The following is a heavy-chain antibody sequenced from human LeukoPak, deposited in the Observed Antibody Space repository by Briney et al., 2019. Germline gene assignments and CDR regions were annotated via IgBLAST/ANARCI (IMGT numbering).Heavy chain of an antibody. J-gene: IGHJ6*02. CDR3: AKVLRYYYGSGSYYPHYYYGVDV. Sequence: PGGSLRLSCAASGFTFSSYAMSWVRQAPGKGLEWVSAISGSGGSTYYADSVKDRFTISRDNSKSTLYLQMNSLRAEDTAVYYCAKVLRYYYGSGSYYPHYYYGVDVWGQGTTVTVSS. CDR2: ISGSGGST. V-gene: IGHV3-23*01. D-gene: IGHD3-10*01. CDR1: GFTFSSYA.